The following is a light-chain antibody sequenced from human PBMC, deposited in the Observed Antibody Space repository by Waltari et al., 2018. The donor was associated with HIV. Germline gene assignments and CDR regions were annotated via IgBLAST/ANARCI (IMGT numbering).Light chain of an antibody. CDR3: QQSDNLPLT. J-gene: IGKJ4*01. Sequence: DIQMTQSPSSLSASLGDRVIITCQASQGITNYLNWYQQKPGKAPKLLIYRASSLERGVPSRVSGSGAGTYYTFTISSLQHEDIATYYCQQSDNLPLTFGGGTRVEIK. CDR1: QGITNY. CDR2: RAS. V-gene: IGKV1-33*01.